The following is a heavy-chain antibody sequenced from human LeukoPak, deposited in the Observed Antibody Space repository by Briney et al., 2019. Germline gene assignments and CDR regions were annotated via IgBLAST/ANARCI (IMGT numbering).Heavy chain of an antibody. CDR2: ISAYNGNT. Sequence: GASVKVSCKASGYTFTSYGLSWVRQAPGQGLEWMGWISAYNGNTNYAQKLQGRVTMTTDTSTSTAYMELRSLRSDDTAVYYCARDKSYYDILTGYYYYYGMDVWGKGTTVTVSS. CDR3: ARDKSYYDILTGYYYYYGMDV. D-gene: IGHD3-9*01. CDR1: GYTFTSYG. J-gene: IGHJ6*04. V-gene: IGHV1-18*04.